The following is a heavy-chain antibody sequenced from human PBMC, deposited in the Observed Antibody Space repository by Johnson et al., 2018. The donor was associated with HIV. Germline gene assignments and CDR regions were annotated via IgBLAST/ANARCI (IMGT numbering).Heavy chain of an antibody. V-gene: IGHV3-11*06. J-gene: IGHJ3*02. CDR1: NFTFKDYY. CDR2: ISGSGFDT. CDR3: VKDDYFDSSGYYSDQGTQIRGAFDI. Sequence: QVQLVESGGDLIKPGGSLRLSCATSNFTFKDYYMNWIRQAPGKGLEWISYISGSGFDTFYADSVKGRFTISRDNSKNTLYLQMNSLSAEDTAVYYCVKDDYFDSSGYYSDQGTQIRGAFDIWGQGTMVTVSS. D-gene: IGHD3-22*01.